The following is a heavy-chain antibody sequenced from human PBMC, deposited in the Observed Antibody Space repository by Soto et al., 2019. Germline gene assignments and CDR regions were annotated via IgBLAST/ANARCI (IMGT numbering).Heavy chain of an antibody. V-gene: IGHV2-70*11. CDR1: GFSHSTRKNC. D-gene: IGHD6-19*01. Sequence: SAPTPVTRTPTLPLTGTFCGFSHSTRKNCASWIDQRPGTAMEWVASIVWHDDKNYSTSLKTRLTISKDISKTQLVLTMTNMDPVDTATYYCARISGIAVAGHVYYYYGMDVLGQGTTVTVSS. J-gene: IGHJ6*02. CDR3: ARISGIAVAGHVYYYYGMDV. CDR2: IVWHDDK.